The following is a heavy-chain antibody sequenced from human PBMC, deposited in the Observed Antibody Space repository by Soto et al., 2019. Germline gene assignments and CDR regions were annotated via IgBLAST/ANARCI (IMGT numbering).Heavy chain of an antibody. CDR1: GFTFSSYS. J-gene: IGHJ4*02. CDR3: ARDRGTFYSEIDY. D-gene: IGHD2-15*01. V-gene: IGHV3-21*01. CDR2: ITSSSTYI. Sequence: GGSLRLSCAASGFTFSSYSMNWVRQAPGKGLEWVSCITSSSTYIDYADSVKGRFTISRDDSKNTLSLQMNSLRPEDTAVYYCARDRGTFYSEIDYWGQGTLVTVSS.